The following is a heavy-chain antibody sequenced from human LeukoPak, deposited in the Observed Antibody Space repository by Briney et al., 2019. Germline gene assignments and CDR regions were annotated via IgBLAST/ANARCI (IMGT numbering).Heavy chain of an antibody. Sequence: SETLSLTCNVSGGSISSSSYHWGWIRQPPGKGLEWIGSMYYSGSTYYNPSLKGRVTVSVDTSKNQFSLNLSSVTAADTAVYYCARISIVVVPAYFDYWGQGTLVTVSS. CDR3: ARISIVVVPAYFDY. CDR2: MYYSGST. CDR1: GGSISSSSYH. J-gene: IGHJ4*02. V-gene: IGHV4-39*01. D-gene: IGHD2-2*01.